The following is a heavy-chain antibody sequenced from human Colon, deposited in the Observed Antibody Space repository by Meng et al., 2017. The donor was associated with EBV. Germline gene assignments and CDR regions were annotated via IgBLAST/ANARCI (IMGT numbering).Heavy chain of an antibody. D-gene: IGHD3-10*01. Sequence: QVPTLQPSPAVVDPPAPLASTSIVPGHSGPTGRYTLNWFLQPPGKALEWIAYIYYIGCTNYNPSLKSRLTVSLDTSKNQFSLSLRSVTAADTAVYYCARVSGRSFDPWGQGTLVTVSS. CDR3: ARVSGRSFDP. CDR2: IYYIGCT. CDR1: GHSGPTGRYT. J-gene: IGHJ5*02. V-gene: IGHV4-61*01.